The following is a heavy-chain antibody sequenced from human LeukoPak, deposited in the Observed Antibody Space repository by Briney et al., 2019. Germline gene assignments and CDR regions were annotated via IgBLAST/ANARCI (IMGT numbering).Heavy chain of an antibody. J-gene: IGHJ4*02. CDR1: GGSISSYY. V-gene: IGHV4-59*08. CDR3: ARLIAAAGHFDY. D-gene: IGHD6-13*01. Sequence: SETLSLTCTVSGGSISSYYWSWIRQPPGKGLEWIGYIYYSGSTNYNPSLKSRVTISVDTSKNQFSLKLSSVTAADTAVYYCARLIAAAGHFDYWGQGTLVTVSS. CDR2: IYYSGST.